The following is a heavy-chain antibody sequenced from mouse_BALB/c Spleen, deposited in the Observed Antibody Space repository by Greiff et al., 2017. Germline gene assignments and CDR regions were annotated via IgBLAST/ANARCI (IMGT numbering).Heavy chain of an antibody. D-gene: IGHD1-1*01. Sequence: DVHLVESGGGLVQPGGSRKLSCAASGFTFSSFGMHWVRQAPEKGLEWVAYISSGSSTIYYADTVKGRFTISRDNPKNTLFLQMTSLRSEDTAMYYCARGDYGSSRDAMDYWGQGTSVTVSS. CDR1: GFTFSSFG. J-gene: IGHJ4*01. V-gene: IGHV5-17*02. CDR3: ARGDYGSSRDAMDY. CDR2: ISSGSSTI.